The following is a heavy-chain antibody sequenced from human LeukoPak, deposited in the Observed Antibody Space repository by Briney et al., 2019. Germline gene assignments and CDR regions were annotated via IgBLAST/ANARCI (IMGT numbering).Heavy chain of an antibody. Sequence: GRSLRLSCAASGFTFSSYAMRWVRQAPGKGLEWVAVISYDGSNKYYADSVKGRFTISRDNSKNTLYLQMNSLRAEDTALYHCARKNYYYYMDVWGKGTTVTVSS. CDR1: GFTFSSYA. V-gene: IGHV3-30-3*01. CDR3: ARKNYYYYMDV. CDR2: ISYDGSNK. J-gene: IGHJ6*03.